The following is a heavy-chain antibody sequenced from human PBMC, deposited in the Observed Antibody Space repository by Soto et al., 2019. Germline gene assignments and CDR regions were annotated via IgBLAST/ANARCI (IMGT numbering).Heavy chain of an antibody. CDR3: ARQEGYCSSTSCSPYYYYGMDV. D-gene: IGHD2-2*01. V-gene: IGHV5-51*01. Sequence: RGESLKISCKGSGYSFTSYWIGWVRQMPGKGLEWMGIIYPGDSDTRYSPSFQGQVTISADKSISTAYLQWSSLKASDTAMYYCARQEGYCSSTSCSPYYYYGMDVWGQGTTVTVSS. CDR2: IYPGDSDT. J-gene: IGHJ6*02. CDR1: GYSFTSYW.